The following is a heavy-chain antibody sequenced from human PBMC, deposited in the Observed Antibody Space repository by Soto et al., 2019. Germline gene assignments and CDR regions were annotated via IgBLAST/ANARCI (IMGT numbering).Heavy chain of an antibody. V-gene: IGHV3-30*18. J-gene: IGHJ4*02. Sequence: QVQLVESGGGVVQPGRSLRLSCAAYGFTFSNYGIYWVRQAPGKGLEWVALISYDGSNKYYTDSVKGRFTVSRDNSKNTLYLQMNSLRLEDTAVYYCAKNWDTSSSPWWGKGTLVTVSS. D-gene: IGHD6-6*01. CDR3: AKNWDTSSSPW. CDR2: ISYDGSNK. CDR1: GFTFSNYG.